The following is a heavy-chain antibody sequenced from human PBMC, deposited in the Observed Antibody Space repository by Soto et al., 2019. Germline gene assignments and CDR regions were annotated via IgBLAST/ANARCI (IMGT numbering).Heavy chain of an antibody. CDR1: GFTFSRNG. J-gene: IGHJ4*02. CDR3: AKDRSSSWTFDY. D-gene: IGHD6-13*01. CDR2: LPHDGSDK. V-gene: IGHV3-30*18. Sequence: QVQLVESGGGVVQPGRSLRLSCAASGFTFSRNGMHWVRQAPGKGLQWVAVLPHDGSDKYYVDSVKGRFTISRDNSKNTLYLQMNSLRAEDTAVYYCAKDRSSSWTFDYWGQGTLVTVSS.